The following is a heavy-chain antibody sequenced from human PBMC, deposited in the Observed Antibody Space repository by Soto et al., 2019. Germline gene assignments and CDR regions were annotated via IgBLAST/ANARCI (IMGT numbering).Heavy chain of an antibody. CDR1: GGSISSYY. J-gene: IGHJ5*02. D-gene: IGHD2-2*01. V-gene: IGHV4-59*01. CDR2: IYYSGST. CDR3: ARYAWPSAYNWFDP. Sequence: PSETLSLTCTVSGGSISSYYWSWIRQPPGKGLEWIGYIYYSGSTNYNPSLKSRVTISVDTSKNQFSLKLSSVTAADTAVYYCARYAWPSAYNWFDPWGQGTLVTVYS.